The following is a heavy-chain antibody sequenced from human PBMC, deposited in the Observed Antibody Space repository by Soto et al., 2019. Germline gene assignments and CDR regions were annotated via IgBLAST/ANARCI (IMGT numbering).Heavy chain of an antibody. CDR2: IFPKFGTT. V-gene: IGHV1-69*13. J-gene: IGHJ6*02. CDR3: EAEMTFGKLSVV. CDR1: GDTDTNYV. D-gene: IGHD3-16*02. Sequence: SVKVSCKXSGDTDTNYVISWVRQAPGQGLEWMGGIFPKFGTTYSAQKLQDRLTITADESTSTVYMQLSSLRLDDTAVYYCEAEMTFGKLSVVWGQGTTVTVSS.